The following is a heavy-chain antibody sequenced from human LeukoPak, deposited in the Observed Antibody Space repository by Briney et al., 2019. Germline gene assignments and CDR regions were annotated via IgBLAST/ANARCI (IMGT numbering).Heavy chain of an antibody. V-gene: IGHV3-30*04. J-gene: IGHJ3*02. Sequence: GGSLRLSCVASGFTFNNYDMHWVRQAPGKGLEWVAVVIYDGNNKYFADSVKGRFTVSRDNSKNTLFLQMNSLRAEDTAVYYCAREGPILTLVVTFDAFDIWGQGAMVTVSS. CDR2: VIYDGNNK. D-gene: IGHD3-22*01. CDR1: GFTFNNYD. CDR3: AREGPILTLVVTFDAFDI.